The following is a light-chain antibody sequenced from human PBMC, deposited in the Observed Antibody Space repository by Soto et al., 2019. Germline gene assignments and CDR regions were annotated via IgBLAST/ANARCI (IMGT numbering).Light chain of an antibody. Sequence: EIVLTQSPATLSLSPGERATLSCRASQSVSSYLIWHQQKPGQAPRLLISDASTRATGIPTRFSGSGSGTDFTLTISSLEPEDFAVYYCQQRSNWPITFGQGTRLEIK. CDR2: DAS. J-gene: IGKJ5*01. V-gene: IGKV3-11*01. CDR1: QSVSSY. CDR3: QQRSNWPIT.